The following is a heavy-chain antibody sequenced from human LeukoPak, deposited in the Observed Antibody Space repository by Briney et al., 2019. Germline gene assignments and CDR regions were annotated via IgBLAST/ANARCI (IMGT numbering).Heavy chain of an antibody. CDR2: ISAYNGNT. Sequence: ASVRVSCKASGYTFTSYGISWVRQAPGQGLEWMGWISAYNGNTNYAQKLQGRVTMTTDTSTSTAYMELRSLRSDDTAVYYCARDSIAAAGLTFDYWGQGTLVTVSS. CDR1: GYTFTSYG. J-gene: IGHJ4*02. CDR3: ARDSIAAAGLTFDY. V-gene: IGHV1-18*01. D-gene: IGHD6-13*01.